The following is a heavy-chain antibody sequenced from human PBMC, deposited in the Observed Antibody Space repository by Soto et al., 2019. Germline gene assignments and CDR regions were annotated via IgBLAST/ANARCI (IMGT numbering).Heavy chain of an antibody. J-gene: IGHJ4*02. CDR1: GFTFSSYA. Sequence: EVQVLESGGGLVQPGGSLRLSCAASGFTFSSYAMSWVRQAPGKGLEWVSAISGSGGTTYYADSVKGQFTISRDNSKNTLYLQMNSLRAEDTAVYYCAKGRGATTVTPCFDYWGQGTLVTVSS. CDR3: AKGRGATTVTPCFDY. CDR2: ISGSGGTT. D-gene: IGHD4-17*01. V-gene: IGHV3-23*01.